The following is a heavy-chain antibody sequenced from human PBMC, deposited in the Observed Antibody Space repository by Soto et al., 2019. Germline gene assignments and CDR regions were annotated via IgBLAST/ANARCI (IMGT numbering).Heavy chain of an antibody. Sequence: EVQLVESGGGLVQPGGSLRHSCAASGFTFSNYWMHWVRQAPGKGLVWVSRINIDGRTTTYADSVKGRFTISRDNAENPMYLQMNSLRAEDTAVYFCARVRNGDWYFDNWGQGTLVTVSS. V-gene: IGHV3-74*01. CDR1: GFTFSNYW. CDR2: INIDGRTT. CDR3: ARVRNGDWYFDN. D-gene: IGHD4-17*01. J-gene: IGHJ4*02.